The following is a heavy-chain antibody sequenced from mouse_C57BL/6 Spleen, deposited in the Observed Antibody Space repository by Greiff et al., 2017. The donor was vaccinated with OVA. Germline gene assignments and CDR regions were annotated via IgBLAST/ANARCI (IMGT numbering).Heavy chain of an antibody. V-gene: IGHV1-55*01. CDR3: AREGAGDPDAMDY. CDR2: IYPGSGST. D-gene: IGHD3-3*01. Sequence: VQLQQPGAELVKPGASVKMSCKASGYTFTSYWITWVKQRPGQGLEWIGDIYPGSGSTNYNEKFKSKATLTVDTSSSTAYMQLSSLTSEDSAVYYCAREGAGDPDAMDYWGQGTSVTVSS. J-gene: IGHJ4*01. CDR1: GYTFTSYW.